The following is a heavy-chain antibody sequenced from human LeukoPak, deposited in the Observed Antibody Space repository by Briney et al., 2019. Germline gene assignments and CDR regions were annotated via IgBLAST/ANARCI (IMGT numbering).Heavy chain of an antibody. J-gene: IGHJ4*02. CDR1: GFTFSSYW. CDR2: INSDGSST. D-gene: IGHD3-22*01. Sequence: GGSLRLSCAASGFTFSSYWIHWVRQAPGKGLVWVSRINSDGSSTSYADSVKGRFTIPRDNAKNTLYLQMNSLRAEDTAVYYCARRANYYDSSGYGSFDYWGQGTLVTVSS. V-gene: IGHV3-74*01. CDR3: ARRANYYDSSGYGSFDY.